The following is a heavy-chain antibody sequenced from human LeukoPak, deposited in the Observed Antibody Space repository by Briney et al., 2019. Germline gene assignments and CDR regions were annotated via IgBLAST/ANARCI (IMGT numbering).Heavy chain of an antibody. V-gene: IGHV3-23*01. CDR3: TKTAPAAIYWFDP. J-gene: IGHJ5*02. CDR1: GFTFSSYA. CDR2: ISGSGGST. Sequence: GGSLRLSCTASGFTFSSYAMTWVRQAPERGLEWVSAISGSGGSTYYADSVKGRFTISRDNSKNTLYLQMNSLRAEDTAVYYCTKTAPAAIYWFDPWGQGTLVTVSS. D-gene: IGHD2-2*02.